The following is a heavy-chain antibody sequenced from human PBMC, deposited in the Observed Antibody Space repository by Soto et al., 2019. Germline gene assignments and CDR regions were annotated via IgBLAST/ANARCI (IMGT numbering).Heavy chain of an antibody. J-gene: IGHJ4*02. Sequence: SQTRSLTFAISGDSVSSKSAAWNWIRQSPSRGLEWLGRTYYRSKWSTDYAVSLRGRITVNPDSSKNQFSLRLTSVAPADTAVYYCARALAGSYDYWGQGTLVTVSS. CDR2: TYYRSKWST. CDR1: GDSVSSKSAA. D-gene: IGHD3-10*01. CDR3: ARALAGSYDY. V-gene: IGHV6-1*01.